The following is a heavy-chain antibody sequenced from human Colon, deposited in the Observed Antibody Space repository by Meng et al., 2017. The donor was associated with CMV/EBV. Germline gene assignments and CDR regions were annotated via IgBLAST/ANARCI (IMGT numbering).Heavy chain of an antibody. Sequence: GGSLRLSCATSGFTFTDYSLNWVRQAPGKGLEWVSSISSCSTYISYADSVKGRFTVSRDDAKNSLYLQMDSLRAEDTAVYYCARAPGNYLSPYYFDFWGQGTLVTVSS. D-gene: IGHD1-14*01. CDR3: ARAPGNYLSPYYFDF. CDR1: GFTFTDYS. V-gene: IGHV3-21*01. CDR2: ISSCSTYI. J-gene: IGHJ4*02.